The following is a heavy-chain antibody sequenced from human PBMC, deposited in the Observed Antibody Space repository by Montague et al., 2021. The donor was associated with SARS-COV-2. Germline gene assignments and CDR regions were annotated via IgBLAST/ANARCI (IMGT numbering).Heavy chain of an antibody. V-gene: IGHV4-39*01. J-gene: IGHJ6*02. Sequence: SETLSLTCTVSGGSISSSSYYWGWIRQPPGKGLEWIGSIYYSGSTYYNPSLKSRVTISVDTSKNQFSLKLSSVTAADTAVYYCARQGDIVVVVAATEIHYHYGMDVWGQGTTVTVSS. CDR1: GGSISSSSYY. CDR2: IYYSGST. D-gene: IGHD2-15*01. CDR3: ARQGDIVVVVAATEIHYHYGMDV.